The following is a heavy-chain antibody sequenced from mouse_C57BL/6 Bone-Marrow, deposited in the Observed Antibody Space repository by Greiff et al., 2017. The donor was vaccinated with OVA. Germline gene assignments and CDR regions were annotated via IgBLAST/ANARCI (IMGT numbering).Heavy chain of an antibody. D-gene: IGHD2-4*01. Sequence: VQLQQSGPELVKPGASVKISCKASGYAFSNSWMNWVKQRPGKGLEWIGRIYPGDGDTNYNGKFKGKSTLTVDKSSSTAYMQLSSLTSEDSAVYYCARDYDYDERFAYWGQGTLVTVSA. CDR2: IYPGDGDT. J-gene: IGHJ3*01. CDR3: ARDYDYDERFAY. V-gene: IGHV1-82*01. CDR1: GYAFSNSW.